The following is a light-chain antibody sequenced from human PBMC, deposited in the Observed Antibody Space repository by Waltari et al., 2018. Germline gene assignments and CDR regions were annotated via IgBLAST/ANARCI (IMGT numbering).Light chain of an antibody. V-gene: IGKV4-1*01. CDR1: QSVLYTSKNKNS. CDR3: QQYYSAPRT. Sequence: DIVMTQSPDSLAVSLGERATINCKSSQSVLYTSKNKNSLAWYQQKPGQPPKLLVYWASTRDAGVRDRFSGSGSETDFTLTIRSLQAEDGAVYYCQQYYSAPRTFGQRAKLEIK. J-gene: IGKJ1*01. CDR2: WAS.